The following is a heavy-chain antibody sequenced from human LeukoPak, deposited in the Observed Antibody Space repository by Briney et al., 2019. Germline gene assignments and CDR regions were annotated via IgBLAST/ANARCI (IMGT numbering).Heavy chain of an antibody. V-gene: IGHV4-39*07. CDR3: AIIGGYSYWQDYYYYMDV. Sequence: PSETLSLTCTVSGGSISSSSYYWGWIRQPPGKGLEWIGSIYYSGSTYYNPSLKSRVTISVDTSKNQFSLKLSSVTAVDTAVYYCAIIGGYSYWQDYYYYMDVWGKGTTVTVSS. CDR1: GGSISSSSYY. CDR2: IYYSGST. J-gene: IGHJ6*03. D-gene: IGHD5-18*01.